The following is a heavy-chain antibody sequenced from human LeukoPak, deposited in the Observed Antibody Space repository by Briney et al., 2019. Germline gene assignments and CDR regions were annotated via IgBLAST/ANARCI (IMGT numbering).Heavy chain of an antibody. CDR2: ISYDGSIK. D-gene: IGHD6-19*01. CDR1: GFTFSNYA. V-gene: IGHV3-30-3*01. J-gene: IGHJ4*02. CDR3: ARSESYSSARGYFDY. Sequence: GKSLRLSCAVSGFTFSNYAMHWVRQAPGKGLEWVAFISYDGSIKYYADSVKGRFTISRDNSKNTLYLQMNSLRAEDTAVYYCARSESYSSARGYFDYWGQGTLVTVSS.